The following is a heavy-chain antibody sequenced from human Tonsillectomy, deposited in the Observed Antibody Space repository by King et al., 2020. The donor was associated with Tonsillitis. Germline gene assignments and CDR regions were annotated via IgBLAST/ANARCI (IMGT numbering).Heavy chain of an antibody. CDR1: GFTFSNAW. J-gene: IGHJ4*02. V-gene: IGHV3-15*01. CDR3: TTARGGGTARAAADD. D-gene: IGHD3-16*01. CDR2: IKSKTDGGTT. Sequence: VQLVESGGGLVKPGGSLRLSCAASGFTFSNAWMSWVRQAPGKGLEWVGRIKSKTDGGTTDYAAPVKGRFTISRDDSKNTLYLQMNSLKTEDTAVYYWTTARGGGTARAAADDWGQGTLVTVSA.